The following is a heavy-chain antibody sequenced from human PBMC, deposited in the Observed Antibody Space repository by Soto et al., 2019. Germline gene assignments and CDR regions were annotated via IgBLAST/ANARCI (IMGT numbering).Heavy chain of an antibody. CDR3: ARDDGYGDYSAFFDY. CDR2: IIPIFGTA. Sequence: ASVKVSCKASGGTFSSYAISWVRRAPGQGLEWMGGIIPIFGTANYAQKFQGRVTITADESTSTAYMELSSLRSEDTAVYYCARDDGYGDYSAFFDYWGQGTLVTVSS. CDR1: GGTFSSYA. J-gene: IGHJ4*02. V-gene: IGHV1-69*13. D-gene: IGHD4-17*01.